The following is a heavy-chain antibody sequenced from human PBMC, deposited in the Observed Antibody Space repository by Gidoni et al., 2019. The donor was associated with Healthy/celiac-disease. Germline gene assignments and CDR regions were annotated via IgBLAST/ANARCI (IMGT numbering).Heavy chain of an antibody. CDR1: GYSVTSYW. CDR3: ARQGGGFGRSGSYRDY. CDR2: ISPGHSAT. Sequence: EVQLVQSGAEVKKPGEALKISCKGSGYSVTSYWIGWVRQMPGKGLEWMGIISPGHSATRYSPSFQGQFPISADKSISTAYLQWSSLKASDTAMYYCARQGGGFGRSGSYRDYWGQGTLVTVSS. J-gene: IGHJ4*02. V-gene: IGHV5-51*01. D-gene: IGHD1-26*01.